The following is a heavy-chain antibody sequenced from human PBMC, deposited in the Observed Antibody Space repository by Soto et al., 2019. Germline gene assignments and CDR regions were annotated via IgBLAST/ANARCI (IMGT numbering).Heavy chain of an antibody. J-gene: IGHJ4*02. CDR1: GGSFSGYY. D-gene: IGHD4-17*01. CDR3: ARADYGDYPSDY. CDR2: INHSGST. V-gene: IGHV4-34*01. Sequence: QVQLQQWGAGLLKPSETLSLTCAVYGGSFSGYYWSWIRQPPGKGLEWIGEINHSGSTNYNPSLKSRDTISVDTSKNKFSLKLSSVNAADPAVYYCARADYGDYPSDYWGQGTLVTVSS.